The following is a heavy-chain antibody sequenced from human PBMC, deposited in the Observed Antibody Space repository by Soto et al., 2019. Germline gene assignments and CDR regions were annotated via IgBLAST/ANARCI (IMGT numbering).Heavy chain of an antibody. CDR2: FIPVYRTL. CDR1: GGSFGKSA. Sequence: ASVKVSCKASGGSFGKSAINWVRQTPGQGLEWLGSFIPVYRTLNYAQKFQGRVTITADESTGTAYMTLSSLASDDTAVYYCATGVIWIGYFTVDSWGQGTRVTVSS. D-gene: IGHD3-3*01. J-gene: IGHJ4*02. CDR3: ATGVIWIGYFTVDS. V-gene: IGHV1-69*13.